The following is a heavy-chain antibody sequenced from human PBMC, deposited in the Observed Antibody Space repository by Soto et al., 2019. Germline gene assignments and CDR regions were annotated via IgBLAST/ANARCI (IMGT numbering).Heavy chain of an antibody. CDR2: ISAYNGNT. CDR3: ASLAIWLGSSGWYGDSLDY. V-gene: IGHV1-18*01. CDR1: GYTFTSYG. Sequence: QVQLVQSGAEVKKPGASVKVSCKASGYTFTSYGISWVRQAPGQGLEWMGWISAYNGNTNYAQKLQGRVTMTTDTSTSTAYMELRSLRSDDTAVYYCASLAIWLGSSGWYGDSLDYWGQGTLVTVSS. J-gene: IGHJ4*02. D-gene: IGHD6-19*01.